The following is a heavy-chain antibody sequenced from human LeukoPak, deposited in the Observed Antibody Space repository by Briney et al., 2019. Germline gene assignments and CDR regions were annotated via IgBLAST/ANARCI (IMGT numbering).Heavy chain of an antibody. CDR3: ASPRSVLRYFDWLHY. V-gene: IGHV3-48*04. CDR1: GFTFSSYS. Sequence: GGSLRLSCAASGFTFSSYSMNWVRQAPGKGLEWVSYISSSSSTIYYADSVKGRFTISRDNAKNSLYLQMNSLRAEDTAVYYCASPRSVLRYFDWLHYWGQGTLVTVSS. J-gene: IGHJ4*02. D-gene: IGHD3-9*01. CDR2: ISSSSSTI.